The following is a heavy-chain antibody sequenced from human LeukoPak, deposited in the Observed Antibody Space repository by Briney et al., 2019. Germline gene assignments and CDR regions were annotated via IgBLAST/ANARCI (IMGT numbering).Heavy chain of an antibody. V-gene: IGHV3-48*01. D-gene: IGHD2-15*01. CDR3: ARGRGYCSGGSCHYFDY. J-gene: IGHJ4*02. CDR2: IISRGTTI. CDR1: GFTFSDYS. Sequence: PGGSLRPSCAASGFTFSDYSMNWVRQSPGKGLEWVSYIISRGTTIYYADSVKGRFTISRDNAKNSLYLQMNSLRAEDTAVYYCARGRGYCSGGSCHYFDYWGQGTLVTVSS.